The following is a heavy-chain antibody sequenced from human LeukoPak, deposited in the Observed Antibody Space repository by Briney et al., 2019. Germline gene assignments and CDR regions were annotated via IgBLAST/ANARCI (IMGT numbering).Heavy chain of an antibody. CDR3: ARGALLGQSIAAAGTLSFDY. J-gene: IGHJ4*02. CDR2: IYTSGST. V-gene: IGHV4-61*02. CDR1: GGSISSGSYY. Sequence: SETLSLTCTVSGGSISSGSYYWSWIRQPAGKGLEWIGRIYTSGSTNYNPSLKSRVTISVDTSKNQFSLKLSSVTAADTAVYYCARGALLGQSIAAAGTLSFDYWGQGTLVTVSS. D-gene: IGHD6-13*01.